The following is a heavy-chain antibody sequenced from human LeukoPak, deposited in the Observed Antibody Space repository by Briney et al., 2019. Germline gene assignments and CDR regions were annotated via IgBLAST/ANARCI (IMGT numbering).Heavy chain of an antibody. CDR1: GFTFSNYS. Sequence: GGSLRLSCAASGFTFSNYSLNWVRQAPGKGLEWVSYISRSGRTIYSADSVKGRFTISRDNAKNSLYLQMNSLRAEDTAVYYCARDRAYYGSVYLDFWGQGTLVTVSS. D-gene: IGHD3-10*01. J-gene: IGHJ4*02. CDR3: ARDRAYYGSVYLDF. V-gene: IGHV3-48*01. CDR2: ISRSGRTI.